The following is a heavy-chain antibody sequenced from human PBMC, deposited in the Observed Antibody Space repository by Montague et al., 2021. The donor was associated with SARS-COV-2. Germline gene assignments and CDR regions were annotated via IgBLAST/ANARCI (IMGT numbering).Heavy chain of an antibody. J-gene: IGHJ4*02. CDR3: ARAERGSCGDGNCYQYFFNY. CDR1: GDSVSTNSRT. V-gene: IGHV6-1*01. Sequence: CAISGDSVSTNSRTWNWVRLSPSRGLEWLGRTYYRSEWYSDYPVSVKSRISINPDTSKNQFSLQLNSVTPEDTALYYCARAERGSCGDGNCYQYFFNYWGQGTLVTVSS. D-gene: IGHD2-15*01. CDR2: TYYRSEWYS.